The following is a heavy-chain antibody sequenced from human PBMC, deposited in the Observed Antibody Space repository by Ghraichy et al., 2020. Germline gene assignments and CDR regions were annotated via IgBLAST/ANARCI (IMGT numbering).Heavy chain of an antibody. J-gene: IGHJ6*02. Sequence: GGSLRLSCAASGFNFRNYGMHWVRQAPGKGLEWVAVIWFDGSKQYYTESVKGRFTISRDNSKNIVDLQMTSLRADDSAIYHCAFGRDGPPGAYYYYGMDVWGQGTTVTVSS. CDR3: AFGRDGPPGAYYYYGMDV. CDR2: IWFDGSKQ. V-gene: IGHV3-33*03. CDR1: GFNFRNYG. D-gene: IGHD5-24*01.